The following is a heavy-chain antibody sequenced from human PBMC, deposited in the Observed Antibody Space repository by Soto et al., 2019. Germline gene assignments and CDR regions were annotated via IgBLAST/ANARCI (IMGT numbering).Heavy chain of an antibody. CDR1: GFSLTTSGEG. CDR2: IYWDDDK. V-gene: IGHV2-5*02. CDR3: AHRKKTVIVATYCDY. Sequence: QITLRESGPALVKPTQTLTLTCTFSGFSLTTSGEGVGWIRQPPGKAPEWLALIYWDDDKRYSPSLKNRLTISGDTSRSQVVLTMTNMVPVDTSTYYCAHRKKTVIVATYCDYWGQGTLVTVSS. J-gene: IGHJ4*02. D-gene: IGHD5-12*01.